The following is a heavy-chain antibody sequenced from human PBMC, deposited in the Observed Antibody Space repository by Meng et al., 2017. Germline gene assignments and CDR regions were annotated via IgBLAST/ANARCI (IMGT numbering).Heavy chain of an antibody. Sequence: HIPLKESSPTLVKPIQTLTLTCTFSGFSLSTSGVGVGWIRQPPGKALEWLALIYWDDDKRYSPSLKSRLTITKDTSKNQVVLTMTNMDPVDTATYYCAHRPNVEMATYHFDYWGQGTLVTVSS. CDR2: IYWDDDK. V-gene: IGHV2-5*02. CDR1: GFSLSTSGVG. CDR3: AHRPNVEMATYHFDY. J-gene: IGHJ4*02. D-gene: IGHD5-24*01.